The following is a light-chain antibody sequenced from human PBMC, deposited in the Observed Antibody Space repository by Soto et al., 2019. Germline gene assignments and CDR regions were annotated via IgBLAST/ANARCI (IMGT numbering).Light chain of an antibody. J-gene: IGLJ3*02. Sequence: QSVLTQPPSVSAAPGQRVTISCTGSSSNIGAGYDVHWYQQLPGTAPKLLIYGNTIRPSGVPDRFSGSKSGTSASLAITGLQAEDEADYYCQSYDSSPSWVFGGGTKLTVL. CDR1: SSNIGAGYD. CDR3: QSYDSSPSWV. V-gene: IGLV1-40*01. CDR2: GNT.